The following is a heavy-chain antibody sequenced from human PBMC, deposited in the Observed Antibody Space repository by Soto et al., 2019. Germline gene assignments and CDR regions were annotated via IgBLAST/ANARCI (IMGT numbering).Heavy chain of an antibody. CDR1: GSSISSGSYY. Sequence: QVQLQESGPGLVKPSQTLSLTCTVSGSSISSGSYYCSWIRQHPVKGLEWIGYIYHSVSTYYNPSLKSRATISLDTAKNQFSLKLSSVTAADTAVYYCARDYMAVVDWGQGTLVTVSS. J-gene: IGHJ4*02. D-gene: IGHD2-15*01. V-gene: IGHV4-31*03. CDR2: IYHSVST. CDR3: ARDYMAVVD.